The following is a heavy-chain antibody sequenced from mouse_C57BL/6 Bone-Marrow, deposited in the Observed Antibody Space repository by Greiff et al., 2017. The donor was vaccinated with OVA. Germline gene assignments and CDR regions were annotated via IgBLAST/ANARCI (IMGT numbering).Heavy chain of an antibody. D-gene: IGHD2-5*01. CDR1: GYAFSSYW. Sequence: QVQLQQSGAELVKPGASVKISCKASGYAFSSYWMNWVKQRPGKGLEWIGQIYPGDGDTNYNGKFKGKATLTADKSSSTAYMQLSSLTSEDSAVYFCAIGAYYSNLWAMDYWGQGTSVTVSS. J-gene: IGHJ4*01. CDR2: IYPGDGDT. V-gene: IGHV1-80*01. CDR3: AIGAYYSNLWAMDY.